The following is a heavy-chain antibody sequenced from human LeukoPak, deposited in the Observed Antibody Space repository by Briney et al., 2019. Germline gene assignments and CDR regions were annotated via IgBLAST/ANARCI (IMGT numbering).Heavy chain of an antibody. Sequence: SETLSLTCTVSGGSISSGGYYWSWIRQHPGKGLEWIGYIYYSGSTHYNPSLKSRVTISVDTSKNQFSLKLSSVTAADTAVYYCARVMGYCSSTSCYSVNWFDPWGQGTLVTVSS. D-gene: IGHD2-2*02. CDR3: ARVMGYCSSTSCYSVNWFDP. CDR2: IYYSGST. CDR1: GGSISSGGYY. V-gene: IGHV4-31*03. J-gene: IGHJ5*02.